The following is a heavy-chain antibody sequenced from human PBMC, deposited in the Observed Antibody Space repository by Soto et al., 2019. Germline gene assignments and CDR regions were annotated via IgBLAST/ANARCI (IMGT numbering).Heavy chain of an antibody. J-gene: IGHJ4*02. CDR2: INIDGSTT. Sequence: EVQLVESGGGLVQPGGSLRLSCAASGFTFSSYWMHWVRQAPGKGLVWVSHINIDGSTTNYAGSVKGRFTISRDNAKNTLYLQMNSLGDEDTAVYYCARGGRGSDYWGQGTLVTVSS. V-gene: IGHV3-74*01. D-gene: IGHD3-10*01. CDR1: GFTFSSYW. CDR3: ARGGRGSDY.